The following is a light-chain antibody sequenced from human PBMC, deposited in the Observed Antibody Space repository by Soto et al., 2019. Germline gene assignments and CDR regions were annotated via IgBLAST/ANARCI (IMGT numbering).Light chain of an antibody. V-gene: IGLV2-11*01. J-gene: IGLJ2*01. CDR2: YGT. CDR3: CSYAGSHTF. Sequence: QSALTQPRSVSGSPGQSVTISCTGTNNDIGVYNFGSWSQQHPGKAPKLIIYYGTAPPSGVPDRISGSKSGTTASLTIAGLQGEDEGDYYCCSYAGSHTFFGGGTKLTVL. CDR1: NNDIGVYNF.